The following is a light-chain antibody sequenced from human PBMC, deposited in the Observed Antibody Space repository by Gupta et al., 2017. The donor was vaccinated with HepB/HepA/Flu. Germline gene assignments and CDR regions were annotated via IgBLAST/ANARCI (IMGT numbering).Light chain of an antibody. V-gene: IGLV2-14*03. CDR3: SSYTGSSVLWV. CDR2: GVN. Sequence: ALTQPASVSGYPGRSITISCTGPISDVGTYDYVSWYQQHPDKAPKLMIYGVNSRPSGVSNRFSGSKSGNTASLTISGLQAEDEADYYCSSYTGSSVLWVFGGGTKLTVL. J-gene: IGLJ3*02. CDR1: ISDVGTYDY.